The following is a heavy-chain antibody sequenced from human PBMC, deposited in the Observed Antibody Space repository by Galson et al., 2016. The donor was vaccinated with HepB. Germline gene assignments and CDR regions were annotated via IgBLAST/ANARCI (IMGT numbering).Heavy chain of an antibody. CDR2: IIPIFGTA. V-gene: IGHV1-69*06. CDR3: ARERYDGKDYYYGVDV. J-gene: IGHJ6*02. Sequence: SVKVSCKASGGTFSSYAISWVRQAPGQGLEWMGGIIPIFGTANYAQKFQGRVTITADKSTSTAYMELSSLRSEGTAVYYCARERYDGKDYYYGVDVWGQGTTVTVSS. D-gene: IGHD3-3*01. CDR1: GGTFSSYA.